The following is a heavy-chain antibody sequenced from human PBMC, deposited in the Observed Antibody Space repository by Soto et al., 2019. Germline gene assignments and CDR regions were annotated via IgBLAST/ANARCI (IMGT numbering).Heavy chain of an antibody. J-gene: IGHJ6*02. CDR3: ARDFPNFIAAAGPYYYYGMDV. Sequence: GGSLRLSCAASGFTFSSYSMNWVRQAPGKGLEWVSYISSSSRTIYYADSVKGRFTISRDNAKNSLYLQMNSLRAEDTAVYYCARDFPNFIAAAGPYYYYGMDVLGQGTTVTVSS. CDR2: ISSSSRTI. CDR1: GFTFSSYS. V-gene: IGHV3-48*04. D-gene: IGHD6-13*01.